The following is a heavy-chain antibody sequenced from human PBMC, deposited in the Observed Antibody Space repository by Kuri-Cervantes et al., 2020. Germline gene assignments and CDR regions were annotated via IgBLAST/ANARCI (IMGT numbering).Heavy chain of an antibody. Sequence: SETLSLTCTVSGGSASSGSYYWSWIRQPPGKGLEWIGSIYYSGGTHYNPSLKSRVTLSVDTSKNHFSLELTSVTAADTAVYYCARDLEYSSSSLLFYIWGQGTMVTVSS. CDR2: IYYSGGT. J-gene: IGHJ3*02. CDR3: ARDLEYSSSSLLFYI. V-gene: IGHV4-61*03. CDR1: GGSASSGSYY. D-gene: IGHD6-6*01.